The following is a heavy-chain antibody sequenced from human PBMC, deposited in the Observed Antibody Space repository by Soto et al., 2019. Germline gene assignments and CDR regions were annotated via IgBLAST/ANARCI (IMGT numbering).Heavy chain of an antibody. J-gene: IGHJ6*02. CDR1: GCTFSSYS. D-gene: IGHD6-6*01. Sequence: GGSLRLSCAASGCTFSSYSMNWVRQDPGKGLEWVSYISSSSSTIYYADSVKGRFTISRDNAKNSLYLQMNSLRDEDTAVYYCARPEYSSSSYGMDVWGQGTTVTVSS. CDR3: ARPEYSSSSYGMDV. CDR2: ISSSSSTI. V-gene: IGHV3-48*02.